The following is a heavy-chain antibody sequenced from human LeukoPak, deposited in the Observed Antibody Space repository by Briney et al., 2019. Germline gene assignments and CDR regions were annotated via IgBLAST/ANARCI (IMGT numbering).Heavy chain of an antibody. CDR2: INHSGST. J-gene: IGHJ6*02. Sequence: PSGTLSLTCAVYGGSFSGYYWSWIRQPPGKGLEWIGEINHSGSTNYNPSLKSRVTISVDTSKNQFSLKLSSVTAADTAVYYCARLEMVRGSVYYYYYGMDVWGQGTTVTVSS. CDR1: GGSFSGYY. D-gene: IGHD3-10*01. V-gene: IGHV4-34*01. CDR3: ARLEMVRGSVYYYYYGMDV.